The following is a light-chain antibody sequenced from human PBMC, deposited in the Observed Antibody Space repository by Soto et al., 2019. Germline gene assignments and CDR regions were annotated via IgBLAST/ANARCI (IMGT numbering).Light chain of an antibody. Sequence: QSALTQPASVSWSPGQSITISCTGTSSDVGGYNYVSWYQQHPGKAPKLMIYDVSNRPSGVSNRFSGSKSGNTASLTISGFQAEDEADYYRSSYTSSSTLYVFGTGTKVTVL. CDR2: DVS. CDR3: SSYTSSSTLYV. J-gene: IGLJ1*01. V-gene: IGLV2-14*01. CDR1: SSDVGGYNY.